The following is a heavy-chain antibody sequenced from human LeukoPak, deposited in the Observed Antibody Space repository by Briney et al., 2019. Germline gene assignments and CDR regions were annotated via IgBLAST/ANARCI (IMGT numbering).Heavy chain of an antibody. Sequence: GGSLRLSCVDPGGARGSKNKSWVRQAPGKGLEWVSLIYSGGAIRYADSVKGRFTISRDSSKNTLFLQMNDLTVEDTARYYCARRPGNWGQGILVTVSS. D-gene: IGHD1-14*01. CDR2: IYSGGAI. CDR1: GGARGSKN. CDR3: ARRPGN. V-gene: IGHV3-53*01. J-gene: IGHJ4*02.